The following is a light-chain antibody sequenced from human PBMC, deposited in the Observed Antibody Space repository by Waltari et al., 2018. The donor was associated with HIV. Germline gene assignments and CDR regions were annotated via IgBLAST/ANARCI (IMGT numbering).Light chain of an antibody. CDR1: NIGTKS. V-gene: IGLV3-21*03. Sequence: SYVLTQPPSVSVAPGKTATITCGGDNIGTKSVQWYHQRPGQAPVLVVYHDNNRPSGVPERFSGSNSGDTATLTISRVEAGDEADYYCQAWYHSDDPIFFGGGTQLTVL. CDR2: HDN. CDR3: QAWYHSDDPIF. J-gene: IGLJ2*01.